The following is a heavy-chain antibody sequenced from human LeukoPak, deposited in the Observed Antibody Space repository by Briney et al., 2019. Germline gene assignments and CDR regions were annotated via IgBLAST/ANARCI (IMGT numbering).Heavy chain of an antibody. V-gene: IGHV1-46*01. CDR3: ARDRYCGGDCYSLNWFDP. J-gene: IGHJ5*02. Sequence: ASLKLSCKASGYTFTSYYMHWVRHAPGQGLEWMGIINPSGGSTSYAQKFQGRVTMTRDTSTSTVYMELSSLRSEDTAVYYCARDRYCGGDCYSLNWFDPWGQGTLVSVSS. CDR2: INPSGGST. CDR1: GYTFTSYY. D-gene: IGHD2-21*02.